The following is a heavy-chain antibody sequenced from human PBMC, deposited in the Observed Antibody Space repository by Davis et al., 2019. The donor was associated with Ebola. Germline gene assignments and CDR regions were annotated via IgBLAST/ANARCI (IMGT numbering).Heavy chain of an antibody. Sequence: AASVKVSCKASGYNFTKFAMNWVRQAPGQGLEWMGWINTNTGNPTYAQGFTGRFAFSLDTSATMAYLQISNLRAEDTATYYCVRDATDGYNWSHWGQGTLVTVSS. CDR3: VRDATDGYNWSH. CDR2: INTNTGNP. D-gene: IGHD5-24*01. CDR1: GYNFTKFA. V-gene: IGHV7-4-1*04. J-gene: IGHJ4*02.